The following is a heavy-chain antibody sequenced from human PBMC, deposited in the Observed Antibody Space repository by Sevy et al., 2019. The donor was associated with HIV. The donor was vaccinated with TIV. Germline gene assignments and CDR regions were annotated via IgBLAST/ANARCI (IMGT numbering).Heavy chain of an antibody. CDR1: GFTFRSYS. CDR3: ARPTSGLSEYEPLDNARFYGMDV. V-gene: IGHV3-21*01. CDR2: ITSSSSFI. Sequence: GGSLRLSCAASGFTFRSYSMNWVRQAPGRGLEWVSSITSSSSFIFYADSEKGRFTISRDNAKNSLFLQMNSLRAEDTAVYYCARPTSGLSEYEPLDNARFYGMDVWGQGTTVTVSS. D-gene: IGHD1-20*01. J-gene: IGHJ6*02.